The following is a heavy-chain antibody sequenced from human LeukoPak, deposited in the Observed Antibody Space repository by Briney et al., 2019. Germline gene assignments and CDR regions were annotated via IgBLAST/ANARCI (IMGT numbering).Heavy chain of an antibody. CDR1: GYTFTNYD. D-gene: IGHD5-24*01. V-gene: IGHV1-8*01. CDR3: ARARGRWLQFGFNY. Sequence: ASVKVSCKASGYTFTNYDINWVRQATGQGLEWIGWMSPNSGNTGYAQKFQGKVTMTSNTSITTAYMELSSLRSGDTAMYYCARARGRWLQFGFNYWGQGTLVTVSS. J-gene: IGHJ4*02. CDR2: MSPNSGNT.